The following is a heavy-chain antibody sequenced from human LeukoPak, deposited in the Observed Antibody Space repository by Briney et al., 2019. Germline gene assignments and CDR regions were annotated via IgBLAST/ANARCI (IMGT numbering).Heavy chain of an antibody. J-gene: IGHJ4*02. CDR3: AKDRSIGTYYTFDH. Sequence: GGSLRLSCAASGFTVSSNYMSWVRQAPGKGLEWVSSISASGVMTYYADSVKGRFTVSRDNSKNSLYLQMSSLTAADTAVYYCAKDRSIGTYYTFDHWGQGTLVTVSS. D-gene: IGHD1-26*01. CDR1: GFTVSSNY. V-gene: IGHV3-23*01. CDR2: ISASGVMT.